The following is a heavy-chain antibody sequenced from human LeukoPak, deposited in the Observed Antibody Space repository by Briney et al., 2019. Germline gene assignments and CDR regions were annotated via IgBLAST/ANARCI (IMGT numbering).Heavy chain of an antibody. CDR3: ARVSQVLRAPDWPGAFDI. Sequence: SETLSLTCTVSGGSISSYYWSWIRQPPGKGLEWIGYIYYSGSTNYNPSLKSRVTISVDTSKNQFSLKLSSVTAADTAVYYCARVSQVLRAPDWPGAFDIWGQGTMVTVSS. J-gene: IGHJ3*02. D-gene: IGHD3-9*01. CDR2: IYYSGST. CDR1: GGSISSYY. V-gene: IGHV4-59*08.